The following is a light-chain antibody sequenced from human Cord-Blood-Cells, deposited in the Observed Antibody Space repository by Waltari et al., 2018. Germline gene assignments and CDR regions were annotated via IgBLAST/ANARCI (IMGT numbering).Light chain of an antibody. CDR3: SSYAGSNNLV. V-gene: IGLV2-8*01. CDR2: EVI. J-gene: IGLJ2*01. CDR1: SSDVGGYNY. Sequence: QSALTQPPSASGSPGQSVTISCTGTSSDVGGYNYVSWYQQHPGKAPKLMLYEVIRRPSGVPYRFSGSKSGNTASLTVSGLQAEDEADYYCSSYAGSNNLVFGGGTKLTVL.